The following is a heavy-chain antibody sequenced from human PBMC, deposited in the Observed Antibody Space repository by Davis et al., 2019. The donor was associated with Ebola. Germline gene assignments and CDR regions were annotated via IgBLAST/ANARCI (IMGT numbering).Heavy chain of an antibody. CDR3: ARDSHDILTGSPNGMDV. D-gene: IGHD3-9*01. CDR1: GYTFTDYG. Sequence: AASVKVSCKPYGYTFTDYGISWVRQAPGQGLEWMGWISVKSGNTNYAQKLQGRVTMTTDTSTSTAYMELRSLRSDDTAVYYCARDSHDILTGSPNGMDVWGQGTTVTVSS. V-gene: IGHV1-18*01. J-gene: IGHJ6*02. CDR2: ISVKSGNT.